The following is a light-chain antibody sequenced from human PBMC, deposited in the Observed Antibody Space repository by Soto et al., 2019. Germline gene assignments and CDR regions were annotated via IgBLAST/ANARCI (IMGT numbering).Light chain of an antibody. CDR2: LAS. CDR3: MQALQTRPLT. Sequence: DIVMTQSPLSLPVAPGEPASISCRSSQSLLHSSGYSYLDWYLQKPGQSPQLLIYLASRRASGVPDRFSGSGSGTDFTLKISRVEAEDVGIYYCMQALQTRPLTFGGGTKVEIK. V-gene: IGKV2-28*01. CDR1: QSLLHSSGYSY. J-gene: IGKJ4*01.